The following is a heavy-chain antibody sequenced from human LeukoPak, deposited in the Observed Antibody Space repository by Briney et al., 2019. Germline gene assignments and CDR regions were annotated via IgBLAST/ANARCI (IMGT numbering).Heavy chain of an antibody. V-gene: IGHV4-39*01. CDR2: IYYSGST. J-gene: IGHJ3*02. D-gene: IGHD3-22*01. CDR3: ARGIGTSYDSSRDAFDI. CDR1: GDSVSRSESY. Sequence: PSETLSLTRSVSGDSVSRSESYWDCIRPPPGKGREWVGTIYYSGSTYYNPSLKSRVTISVDTSKNQFSLKLSSVTAADTAVYYCARGIGTSYDSSRDAFDIWGQGTMVTVSS.